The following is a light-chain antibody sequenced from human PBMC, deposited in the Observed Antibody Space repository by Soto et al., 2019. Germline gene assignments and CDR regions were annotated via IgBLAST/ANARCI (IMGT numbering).Light chain of an antibody. CDR2: GAS. CDR1: QSVTSSY. V-gene: IGKV3-20*01. J-gene: IGKJ5*01. CDR3: QQGYTSSIT. Sequence: EIVLTQSPGTLSLSPGERATLSCRANQSVTSSYLAWYQQKPGQAPRLFIYGASSRATGIPDRFSGSGSGTDFTLTINSLQPEDFATYYCQQGYTSSITFGQGTRLEIK.